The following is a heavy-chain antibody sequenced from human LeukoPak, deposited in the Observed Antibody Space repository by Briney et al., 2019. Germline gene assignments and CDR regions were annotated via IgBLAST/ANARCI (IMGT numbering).Heavy chain of an antibody. V-gene: IGHV1-2*06. CDR1: GYTFTGYY. CDR2: INPNSGGA. CDR3: ARPHTVLYNWFDP. D-gene: IGHD4-11*01. Sequence: AXXKVSCKASGYTFTGYYMHWVRQAPGQGLEWMGRINPNSGGANYAQKFQGRVTMTRDTSISTAYMELSRLRSDDTAVYYCARPHTVLYNWFDPWGQGTLVTVSS. J-gene: IGHJ5*02.